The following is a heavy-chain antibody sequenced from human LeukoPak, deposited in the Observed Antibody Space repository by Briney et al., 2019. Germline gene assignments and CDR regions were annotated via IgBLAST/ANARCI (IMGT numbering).Heavy chain of an antibody. V-gene: IGHV4-59*11. CDR2: IYYSGST. CDR3: ALTDYAGGSNS. Sequence: PSETLSLTCTVCGDSISSHHCSWIRQPPGKGLEWIGYIYYSGSTNYNPSLKSRVTRSIDTSKNQFCLKLSSVTAADTAVYYCALTDYAGGSNSWGRGPLFTVSS. D-gene: IGHD4-23*01. J-gene: IGHJ4*02. CDR1: GDSISSHH.